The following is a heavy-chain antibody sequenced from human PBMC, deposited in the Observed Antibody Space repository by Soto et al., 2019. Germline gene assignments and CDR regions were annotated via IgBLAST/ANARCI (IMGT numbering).Heavy chain of an antibody. J-gene: IGHJ6*02. Sequence: GGSLRLSCAASGFTFSDYYMGWIRQAPGKGLEWVSYISSSSSYTNYADSVKGRFTISRDNAKNSLYLQMNSLRAEDTAVYYCARDKDIVVVPAAINGMDVWGQGTTVTVSS. V-gene: IGHV3-11*06. CDR1: GFTFSDYY. CDR2: ISSSSSYT. CDR3: ARDKDIVVVPAAINGMDV. D-gene: IGHD2-2*02.